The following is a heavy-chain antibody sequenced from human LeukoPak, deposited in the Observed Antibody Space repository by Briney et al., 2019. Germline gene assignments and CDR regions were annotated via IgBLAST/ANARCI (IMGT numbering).Heavy chain of an antibody. CDR1: GFTFSSYA. Sequence: GRSLRLSCAASGFTFSSYAMHWVRQAPGKGLEWVAVISYDGSNKYYADSVKGRFTISRDNSKNTLYLQMNSLRSEDTAVYYCARAADGYKSDLSDWGQGTLVTVSS. J-gene: IGHJ4*02. CDR3: ARAADGYKSDLSD. D-gene: IGHD5-24*01. CDR2: ISYDGSNK. V-gene: IGHV3-30*04.